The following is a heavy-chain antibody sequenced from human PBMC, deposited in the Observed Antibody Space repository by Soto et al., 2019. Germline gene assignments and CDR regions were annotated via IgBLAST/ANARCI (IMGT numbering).Heavy chain of an antibody. CDR2: IYYSGST. D-gene: IGHD1-26*01. CDR1: GGSISSYY. V-gene: IGHV4-59*08. CDR3: ASNSGLSNFPDDYYYYYYMDV. Sequence: SETLSLTCTVSGGSISSYYWSWIRQPPGKGLEWIGYIYYSGSTNYNPSLKSRVTISVDTSKNQFSLKLSSVTAADTAVYYCASNSGLSNFPDDYYYYYYMDVWGKGTTVTVSS. J-gene: IGHJ6*03.